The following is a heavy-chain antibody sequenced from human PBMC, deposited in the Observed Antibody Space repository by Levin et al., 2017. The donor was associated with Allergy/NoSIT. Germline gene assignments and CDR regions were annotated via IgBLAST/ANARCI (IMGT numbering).Heavy chain of an antibody. J-gene: IGHJ6*02. CDR2: INHSGST. CDR1: GGSFSGYY. D-gene: IGHD4-17*01. Sequence: SQTLSLTCAVYGGSFSGYYWSWIRQPPGKGLEWIGEINHSGSTNYNPSLKSRVTISVDTSKNQFSLKLSSVTAADTAVYYCARGGPRLRQYYYGMDVWGQGTTVTVSS. V-gene: IGHV4-34*01. CDR3: ARGGPRLRQYYYGMDV.